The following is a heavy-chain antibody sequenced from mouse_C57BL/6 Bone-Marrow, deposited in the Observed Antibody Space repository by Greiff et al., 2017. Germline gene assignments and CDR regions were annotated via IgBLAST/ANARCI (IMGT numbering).Heavy chain of an antibody. CDR2: IYPRNGNT. D-gene: IGHD2-1*01. V-gene: IGHV1-81*01. CDR3: AIYGNYAMDY. J-gene: IGHJ4*01. Sequence: VQLQQSGAELARPGASVKLSCKASGYTFTSSGISWVKQRTGQGLEWIGVIYPRNGNTYYNEKFKVKATLTADKSSSTAYMQLLSLTSVDSAVYVCAIYGNYAMDYWGQGTSVTVSS. CDR1: GYTFTSSG.